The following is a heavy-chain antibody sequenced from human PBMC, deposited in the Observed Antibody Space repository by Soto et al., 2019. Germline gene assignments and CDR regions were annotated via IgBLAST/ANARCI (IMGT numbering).Heavy chain of an antibody. CDR2: IIPIFGTA. J-gene: IGHJ5*02. CDR3: ARGVAPADCFDP. CDR1: GGTFSSYA. D-gene: IGHD2-15*01. Sequence: QVQLVQSGAEVKKPGSSVKVSCKASGGTFSSYAISWVRQAPGQGLEWMGGIIPIFGTANYAQKFQGRVTNTADEPTSTAYMELSSLRSEDTAVYYFARGVAPADCFDPWGQGTLVTVSS. V-gene: IGHV1-69*01.